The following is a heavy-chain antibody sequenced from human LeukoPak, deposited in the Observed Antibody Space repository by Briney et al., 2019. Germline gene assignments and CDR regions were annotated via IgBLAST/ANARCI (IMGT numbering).Heavy chain of an antibody. Sequence: SVKVSCKASGGTFGSYAISWVRQAPGQGLEWMGGIIPIFGTANYAQKFQGRVTITADESTSTAYVELSSLRSEDTAVYYCARDAPARMYCSGGSCYSNYYYYYYMDVWGKGTTVTVSS. CDR3: ARDAPARMYCSGGSCYSNYYYYYYMDV. CDR2: IIPIFGTA. V-gene: IGHV1-69*13. CDR1: GGTFGSYA. D-gene: IGHD2-15*01. J-gene: IGHJ6*03.